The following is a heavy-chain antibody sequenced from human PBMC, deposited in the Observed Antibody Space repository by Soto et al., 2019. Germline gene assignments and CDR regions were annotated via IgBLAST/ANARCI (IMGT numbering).Heavy chain of an antibody. Sequence: QVHLVQSGAEVRKPGASVKVSCKGSGYTFTIYGITWVRQAPGQGLEWMGWISAHNGNTNYAQKLQGRVTVTRDTSTSTAYMELRSLRSDDTAVYYCARGRYGDYWGQGALVTVSS. D-gene: IGHD1-1*01. CDR2: ISAHNGNT. CDR3: ARGRYGDY. CDR1: GYTFTIYG. V-gene: IGHV1-18*01. J-gene: IGHJ4*02.